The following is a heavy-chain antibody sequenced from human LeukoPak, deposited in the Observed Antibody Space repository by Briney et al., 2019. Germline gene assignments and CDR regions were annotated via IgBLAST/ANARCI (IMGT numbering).Heavy chain of an antibody. CDR2: FYYSGSD. D-gene: IGHD2-15*01. Sequence: PSETLSLTCTVSGASITSYYWNWVRQPPGKGLEWIGYFYYSGSDNYNPSLKSRITISVDTSKNQFSLKLSSVTAADTAVYYCVRGFCSGATCYHFDYWGQGTLATVSS. J-gene: IGHJ4*02. CDR3: VRGFCSGATCYHFDY. CDR1: GASITSYY. V-gene: IGHV4-59*01.